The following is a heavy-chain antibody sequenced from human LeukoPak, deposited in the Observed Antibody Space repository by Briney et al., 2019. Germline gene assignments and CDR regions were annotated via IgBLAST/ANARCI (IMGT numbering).Heavy chain of an antibody. V-gene: IGHV3-30*02. CDR2: IRYDGSNK. D-gene: IGHD3-22*01. CDR3: AKEVLYYYDSSGPQSDYMDV. J-gene: IGHJ6*03. CDR1: GFTISSYG. Sequence: GGSLRLSCAASGFTISSYGMHWVRQAPGKGLEWVAFIRYDGSNKYYADSVKGRFTISRDNSKNTLYLQMNSLRAEDTAVYYCAKEVLYYYDSSGPQSDYMDVWGKGTTVTISS.